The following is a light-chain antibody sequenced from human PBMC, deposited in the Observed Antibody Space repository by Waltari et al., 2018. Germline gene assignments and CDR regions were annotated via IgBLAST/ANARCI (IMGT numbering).Light chain of an antibody. CDR2: DVN. CDR1: SSDVGAYTY. V-gene: IGLV2-14*03. J-gene: IGLJ2*01. CDR3: SSFTSDSTWV. Sequence: QSALTQPASVSGSPGQSITISCAGTSSDVGAYTYVSWYQHHQGKAPKLIIYDVNSLPSVVSHRFSVSKSGNTASLTISELHAEDEADYYCSSFTSDSTWVFGAGTKLTVL.